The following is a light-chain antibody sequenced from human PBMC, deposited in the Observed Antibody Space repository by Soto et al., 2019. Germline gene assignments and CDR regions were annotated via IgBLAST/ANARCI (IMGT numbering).Light chain of an antibody. J-gene: IGLJ1*01. CDR2: QVT. CDR1: SSDLAIYNY. V-gene: IGLV2-14*01. Sequence: QSVLTQPASVSGSPGQSITISCTGTSSDLAIYNYVSWYQQQPGKAPKLMIYQVTNRPSGVSNRFSGSRSGSTASLTISGLQAEDEADYYCSSYTDSSNYVFETGTKATVL. CDR3: SSYTDSSNYV.